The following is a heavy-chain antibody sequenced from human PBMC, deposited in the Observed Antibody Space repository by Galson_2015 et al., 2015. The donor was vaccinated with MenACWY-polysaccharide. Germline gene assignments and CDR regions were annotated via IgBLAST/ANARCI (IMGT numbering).Heavy chain of an antibody. CDR2: MNPNSGNT. CDR3: ARGRKYYYDSSGYLNWFDP. Sequence: SVKVSCKASGYSFSSYDINWVRQTTGQGLEWMGWMNPNSGNTSYAQKFQGRVTMTRNNSISIAYMELSSLRSEDTAVYYCARGRKYYYDSSGYLNWFDPWGQGTLVTVSS. V-gene: IGHV1-8*01. CDR1: GYSFSSYD. J-gene: IGHJ5*02. D-gene: IGHD3-22*01.